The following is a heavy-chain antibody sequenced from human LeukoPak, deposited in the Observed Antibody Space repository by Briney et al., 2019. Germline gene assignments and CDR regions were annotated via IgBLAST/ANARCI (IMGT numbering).Heavy chain of an antibody. J-gene: IGHJ4*02. CDR2: ISYDGSNK. CDR1: GFTFSSYG. V-gene: IGHV3-30*18. D-gene: IGHD6-19*01. Sequence: PGGSLRLSCAASGFTFSSYGMHWVRQAPGKGLEWVAVISYDGSNKYYADSVKGRFTISRDNSKNTLYLQMNSLRAEDTAVYYCAKSRYSSGWYTYFDYWGQGTLVTVSS. CDR3: AKSRYSSGWYTYFDY.